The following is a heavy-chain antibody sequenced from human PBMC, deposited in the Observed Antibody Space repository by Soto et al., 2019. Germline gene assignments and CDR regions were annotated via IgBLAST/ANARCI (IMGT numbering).Heavy chain of an antibody. CDR3: AKVDSDHIGYDPFDY. V-gene: IGHV3-23*01. D-gene: IGHD5-12*01. CDR2: ISGSGGST. Sequence: PGGSLRLSCAASGFTFSSYAMSWVRQAPGKGLEWVSAISGSGGSTYYADSVKGRFTISRDNSKNTLYLQMNSLRAEDTAVYYCAKVDSDHIGYDPFDYWGQGTLVTVSS. J-gene: IGHJ4*02. CDR1: GFTFSSYA.